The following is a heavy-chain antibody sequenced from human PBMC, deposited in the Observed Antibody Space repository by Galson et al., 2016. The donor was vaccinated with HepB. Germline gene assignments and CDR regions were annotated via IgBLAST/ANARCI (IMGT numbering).Heavy chain of an antibody. D-gene: IGHD3-16*02. CDR3: ARVALEINDFWGNYRYKDPSYYEGY. CDR1: GFTFSSYA. J-gene: IGHJ4*02. Sequence: SLRLSCAASGFTFSSYAMTWVRQAPGKGLEWVSDIDNSGRHTYYADSVKGRFTISRDNSKNTLSLQMNSLRAEDTAVYYCARVALEINDFWGNYRYKDPSYYEGYWGQGTLVTVSS. V-gene: IGHV3-23*01. CDR2: IDNSGRHT.